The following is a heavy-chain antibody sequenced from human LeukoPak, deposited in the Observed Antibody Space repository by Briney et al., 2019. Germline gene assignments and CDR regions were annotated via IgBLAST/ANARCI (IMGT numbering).Heavy chain of an antibody. CDR3: ARGSSGYFY. CDR2: ISSSSSFR. Sequence: GGSLRLSCAASGFNFSSYSMNWVRQAPGKGLEWVSSISSSSSFRYYADSVRGRFTISRDNAKNSLYLQMNSLRAEDTAVYYCARGSSGYFYWGQGTLVTVSS. J-gene: IGHJ4*02. V-gene: IGHV3-21*01. D-gene: IGHD3-22*01. CDR1: GFNFSSYS.